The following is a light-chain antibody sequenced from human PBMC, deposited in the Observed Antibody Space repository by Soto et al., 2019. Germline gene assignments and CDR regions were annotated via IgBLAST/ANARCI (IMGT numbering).Light chain of an antibody. V-gene: IGLV1-44*01. J-gene: IGLJ3*02. CDR2: NSN. Sequence: SVLTKPPSATGTPGQRVTISCSGSSSNIGSNPVNWYQQLPGTAPKLLIYNSNQRPSGVPDRFSGSKSGTSASLAISGLQPEDEADCYCAAWDDSLNGWVFGGGTKVTVL. CDR1: SSNIGSNP. CDR3: AAWDDSLNGWV.